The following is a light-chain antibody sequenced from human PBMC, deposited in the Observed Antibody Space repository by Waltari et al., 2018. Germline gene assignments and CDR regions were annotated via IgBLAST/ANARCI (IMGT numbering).Light chain of an antibody. J-gene: IGLJ2*01. CDR2: RNN. CDR1: WSNIGTNV. V-gene: IGLV1-44*01. Sequence: QSLLTQPPSASGRPGQAFTIPCSGRWSNIGTNVVSRYPHLPGTAPKLLIHRNNQRPSGVPDRFSCSKSGTSASLAISGLQSADEADYYCSAWDDSLNGHVIFGGGTKLTVL. CDR3: SAWDDSLNGHVI.